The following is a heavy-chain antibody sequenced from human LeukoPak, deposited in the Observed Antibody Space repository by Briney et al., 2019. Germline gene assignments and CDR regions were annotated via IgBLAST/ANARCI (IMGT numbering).Heavy chain of an antibody. CDR1: GYTFTGYY. J-gene: IGHJ4*02. CDR2: INPNSGGT. D-gene: IGHD3-10*01. V-gene: IGHV1-2*02. CDR3: ARGPLMVRGVKGPYYFDY. Sequence: GASVKVSCKASGYTFTGYYMHWVRQAPGQGLEWMGWINPNSGGTNYAQKFQGRVTMTRDTSISTAYMELSRLRSDDTAVYYCARGPLMVRGVKGPYYFDYWGQGTLVTVSS.